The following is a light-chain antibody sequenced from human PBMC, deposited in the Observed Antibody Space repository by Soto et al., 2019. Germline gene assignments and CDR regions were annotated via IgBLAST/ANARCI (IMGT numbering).Light chain of an antibody. CDR1: QSINTW. CDR3: QQYNDSFRYT. J-gene: IGKJ2*01. Sequence: DIQMTQSPSTLSASVGDRVTITCRASQSINTWLAWYQQKPGTVPKLLIYEASNLESGVPSRFSGSRSGTEFTLTVSSLQPDDFATYYCQQYNDSFRYTFGQGTKLESK. CDR2: EAS. V-gene: IGKV1-5*03.